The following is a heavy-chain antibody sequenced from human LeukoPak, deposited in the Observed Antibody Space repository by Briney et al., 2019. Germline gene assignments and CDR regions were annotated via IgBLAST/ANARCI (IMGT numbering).Heavy chain of an antibody. Sequence: SETLSLTCSVSPASISSYYWSWIRQPPGKGLEWIGFVHYSGGTNYNPSLSSRVTLSIGRSKNQFSMNLKSVTAADTAVYYCARTVDYYDSNGFFLYYFDHWGQGALVTVSS. J-gene: IGHJ4*02. D-gene: IGHD3-22*01. V-gene: IGHV4-59*01. CDR1: PASISSYY. CDR2: VHYSGGT. CDR3: ARTVDYYDSNGFFLYYFDH.